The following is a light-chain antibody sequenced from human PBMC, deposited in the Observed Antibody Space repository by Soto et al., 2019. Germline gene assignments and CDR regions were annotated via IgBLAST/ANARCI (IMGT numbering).Light chain of an antibody. V-gene: IGKV3-15*01. CDR1: QSVYST. CDR3: QQYNKRPLT. Sequence: EIVMTQSPATLSVSPGERATLSCRASQSVYSTLAWYQQKPGQAPSLLIYHASTRATGIPARFSGSGSGTEFTLTISSLQSEDFAVYYCQQYNKRPLTFGGGTKLEIK. CDR2: HAS. J-gene: IGKJ4*01.